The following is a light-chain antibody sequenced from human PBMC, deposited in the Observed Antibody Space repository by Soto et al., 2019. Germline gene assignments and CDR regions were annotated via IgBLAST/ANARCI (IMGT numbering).Light chain of an antibody. CDR1: QSISTE. V-gene: IGKV3-15*01. Sequence: EIVMTQSPATLSVSPGERATLSCRASQSISTELAWYQQKPGQPPRLLIYSASTRATGVPARFTGSGSGSEFTLTISGLQSEDFAVYYCQQCQSSPLTFGGGTRVEI. CDR3: QQCQSSPLT. J-gene: IGKJ4*01. CDR2: SAS.